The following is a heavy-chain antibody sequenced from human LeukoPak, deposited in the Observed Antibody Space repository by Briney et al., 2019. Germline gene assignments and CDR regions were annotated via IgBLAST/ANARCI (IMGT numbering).Heavy chain of an antibody. CDR1: GGSISSYY. D-gene: IGHD3-3*01. CDR2: IYYSGST. V-gene: IGHV4-59*01. Sequence: TSETLSLTCTASGGSISSYYWSWIRQPPGKGLEWIGYIYYSGSTNYNPSLKSRVTISLDTSKNQFSLKLSSVTAADTAVYYCARRFGYDFWSGYPDSDAFDIWGQGTMATVSS. J-gene: IGHJ3*02. CDR3: ARRFGYDFWSGYPDSDAFDI.